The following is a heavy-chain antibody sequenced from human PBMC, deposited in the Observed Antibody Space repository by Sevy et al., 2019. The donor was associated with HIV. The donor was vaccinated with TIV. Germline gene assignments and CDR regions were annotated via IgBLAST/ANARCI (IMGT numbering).Heavy chain of an antibody. D-gene: IGHD3-9*01. Sequence: SETLSLTCTVSGGSVSSGSYFWSWIRQPPGKGLEWIAYIYYSGSTNYNPSLKSRVTISVDTSKNQFSLKLRSVTAADTAVYYCARESYDILPGSRGMDVWGQGTTVTVSS. CDR1: GGSVSSGSYF. CDR2: IYYSGST. V-gene: IGHV4-61*01. CDR3: ARESYDILPGSRGMDV. J-gene: IGHJ6*02.